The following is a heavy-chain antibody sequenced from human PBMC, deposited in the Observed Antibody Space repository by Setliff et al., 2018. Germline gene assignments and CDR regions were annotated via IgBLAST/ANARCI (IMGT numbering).Heavy chain of an antibody. CDR2: IYYTGIS. CDR3: ARDQTAILDF. CDR1: GFPFSTYW. Sequence: PGGSLRLSCAASGFPFSTYWLNWVRQPPGKGLEWIGSIYYTGISYSHPSLESRVTISVDTSKNQFSLRLTSVTAADTAVYFCARDQTAILDFWGHGTLVTVSS. V-gene: IGHV4-39*07. J-gene: IGHJ4*01. D-gene: IGHD5-18*01.